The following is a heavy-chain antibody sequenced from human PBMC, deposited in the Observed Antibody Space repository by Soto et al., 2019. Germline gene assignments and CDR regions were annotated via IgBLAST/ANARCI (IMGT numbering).Heavy chain of an antibody. D-gene: IGHD4-17*01. Sequence: QVQLQESGPGLVKPSETLSLTCTVSGGSISSYYWSWIRQPPGKGLEWIGYIYYSGSTNYNPSLKRRVTISVDTSKNQCSLKLSSVTAADTAVYYCARGMTTVVTLYKWFDPWGQVTLVTVSS. V-gene: IGHV4-59*01. CDR1: GGSISSYY. CDR2: IYYSGST. CDR3: ARGMTTVVTLYKWFDP. J-gene: IGHJ5*02.